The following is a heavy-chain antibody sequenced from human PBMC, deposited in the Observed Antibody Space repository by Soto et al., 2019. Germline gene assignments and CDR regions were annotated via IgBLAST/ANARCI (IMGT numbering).Heavy chain of an antibody. CDR1: GFTFDDYT. CDR2: ISGSGGST. Sequence: GGSLRLSCAASGFTFDDYTMHWVRQAPGKGLEWVSAISGSGGSTYYADSVKGRFTISRDNSKNTLYLQMNSLRAEDTAVYYCAKDRYCSGGSCYSQYYYYYGMDVWGQGTTVTVSS. V-gene: IGHV3-23*01. CDR3: AKDRYCSGGSCYSQYYYYYGMDV. J-gene: IGHJ6*02. D-gene: IGHD2-15*01.